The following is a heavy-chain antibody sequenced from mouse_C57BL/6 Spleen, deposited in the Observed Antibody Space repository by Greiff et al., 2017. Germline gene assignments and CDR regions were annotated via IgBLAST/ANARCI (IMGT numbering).Heavy chain of an antibody. J-gene: IGHJ4*01. CDR2: INPGSGGT. CDR3: ARALGYGIRDAMDY. CDR1: GYAFTNYL. Sequence: VHLVESGAELVRPGTSVKVSCKASGYAFTNYLIEWVKQRPGQGLEWIGVINPGSGGTNYNEKFKGKATLTADKSSSTAYMQLSSLTSEDSAVYFCARALGYGIRDAMDYWGQGTSVTVSS. V-gene: IGHV1-54*01. D-gene: IGHD2-10*02.